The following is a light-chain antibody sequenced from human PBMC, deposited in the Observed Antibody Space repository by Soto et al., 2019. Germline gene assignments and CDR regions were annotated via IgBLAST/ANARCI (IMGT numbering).Light chain of an antibody. CDR1: QSVSSN. CDR2: GAS. V-gene: IGKV3-15*01. Sequence: EIVMTQSPATLSVSPGERATLSCSASQSVSSNLAWYQQKPGQAPRLLIYGASTRATGIPARFSGSGSGTEFTLTISSLQSEDFAVYYCQQYNNWPPWTFGQRTKVEIK. J-gene: IGKJ1*01. CDR3: QQYNNWPPWT.